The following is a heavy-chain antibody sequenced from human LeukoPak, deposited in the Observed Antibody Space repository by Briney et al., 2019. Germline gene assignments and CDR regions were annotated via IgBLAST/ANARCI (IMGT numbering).Heavy chain of an antibody. Sequence: GGSLRLSCAASGCTFSSNWIHWVWQVPGKGLVWVSRISPDGTSTTYADSVKGRFTISRDNAKNTLYLQMNTLRAEDTAVYYCVSSGNLRLLYWGQGTLVTVSS. J-gene: IGHJ4*02. D-gene: IGHD1-26*01. CDR3: VSSGNLRLLY. CDR1: GCTFSSNW. V-gene: IGHV3-74*01. CDR2: ISPDGTST.